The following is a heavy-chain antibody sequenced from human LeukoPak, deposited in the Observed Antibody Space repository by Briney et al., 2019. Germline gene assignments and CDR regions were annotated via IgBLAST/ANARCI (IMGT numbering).Heavy chain of an antibody. D-gene: IGHD3-10*01. CDR3: AREPMVRDFNWFDP. J-gene: IGHJ5*02. V-gene: IGHV1-2*06. CDR1: GYTFTGYY. Sequence: GASVKVSCKASGYTFTGYYIHWVRQAPGQGLEWMGRINPNSGGTNYAQKFQGRVTMTRDTSISTAYMELNGLTSDDTAVYYCAREPMVRDFNWFDPWGQGTLVTVSS. CDR2: INPNSGGT.